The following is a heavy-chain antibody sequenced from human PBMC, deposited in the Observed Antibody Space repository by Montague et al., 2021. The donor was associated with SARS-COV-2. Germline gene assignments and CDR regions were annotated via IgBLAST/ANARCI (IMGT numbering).Heavy chain of an antibody. Sequence: SETLSLTCTVSGGSISSSSYYWGWIRQPPGKGLEWIGEINHGGITNYSPSLKSRVTISADTSKNQFSLKMKSVTAADTANYYCARGHQGVAMIVVVMIGAEYYFDXWGQGSLVTVSS. V-gene: IGHV4-39*07. CDR2: INHGGIT. D-gene: IGHD3-22*01. J-gene: IGHJ4*02. CDR3: ARGHQGVAMIVVVMIGAEYYFDX. CDR1: GGSISSSSYY.